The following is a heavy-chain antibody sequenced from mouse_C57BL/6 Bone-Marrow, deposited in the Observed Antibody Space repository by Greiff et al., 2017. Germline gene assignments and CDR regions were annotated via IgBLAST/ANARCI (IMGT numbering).Heavy chain of an antibody. V-gene: IGHV5-6*01. J-gene: IGHJ3*01. CDR1: GFTFSSYG. Sequence: VHVKQSGGDLVKPGGSLKLSCAASGFTFSSYGMSWVRQTPDKRLEWVATISSGGSYTYYPDSVKGRFTISRDNAKNTLYLQMSSLKSEDTAMYYCASRSDDGYWAPFAYWGQGTLVTVSA. CDR3: ASRSDDGYWAPFAY. CDR2: ISSGGSYT. D-gene: IGHD2-3*01.